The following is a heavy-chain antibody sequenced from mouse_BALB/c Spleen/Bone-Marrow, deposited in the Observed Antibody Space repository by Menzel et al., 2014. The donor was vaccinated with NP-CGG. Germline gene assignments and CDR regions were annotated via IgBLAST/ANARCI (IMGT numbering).Heavy chain of an antibody. V-gene: IGHV5-17*02. CDR1: GFTFSSFG. CDR2: ISSGSSTI. Sequence: EVQVVESGGGLVQPGGSRKLSCAASGFTFSSFGMHWVRQAPEKGLEWVAYISSGSSTIYYADTVKGRFTISRDNPKNTLFLQMTSLGSEDTAMYYCARELLAYWGQGTLVTVSA. J-gene: IGHJ3*01. CDR3: ARELLAY. D-gene: IGHD2-12*01.